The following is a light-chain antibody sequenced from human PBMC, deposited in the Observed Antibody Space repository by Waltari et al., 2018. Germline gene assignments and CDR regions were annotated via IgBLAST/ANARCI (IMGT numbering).Light chain of an antibody. CDR3: CSYAGRSTLV. J-gene: IGLJ3*02. Sequence: QSALTQPAPASGSPGQSITIPCSGTSSDVRASNLISWYQQHPGKVPTLMIYEVNKRPSGVSNRFSGSKSDNTASLTISGLQAEDEADYYCCSYAGRSTLVFGGGTKLTVL. CDR2: EVN. V-gene: IGLV2-23*02. CDR1: SSDVRASNL.